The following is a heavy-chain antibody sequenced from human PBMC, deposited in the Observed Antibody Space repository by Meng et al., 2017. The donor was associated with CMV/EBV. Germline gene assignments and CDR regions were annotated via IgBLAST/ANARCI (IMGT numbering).Heavy chain of an antibody. Sequence: GGSLRLSCAASGFTFSSYAMHWVRQAPGKGLEGVAVISYDGSNKYYADSVKGRFTISRDNSKNTLYLQMNSLRAKDTAVYYCARVGWTGTTGGYWGQGTLVTVSS. CDR2: ISYDGSNK. CDR1: GFTFSSYA. D-gene: IGHD1-7*01. V-gene: IGHV3-30*04. J-gene: IGHJ4*02. CDR3: ARVGWTGTTGGY.